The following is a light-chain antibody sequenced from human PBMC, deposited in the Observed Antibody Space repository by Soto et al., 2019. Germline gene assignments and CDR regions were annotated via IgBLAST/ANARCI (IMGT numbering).Light chain of an antibody. CDR3: QQSYSTPRLT. J-gene: IGKJ4*01. V-gene: IGKV1-39*01. Sequence: DIQMTQSPSSLSASAGDRVTITCRASQSIGSYLNWYQQKPGKAPKLLIYDASNLQSGVPSRFSGSASGTGFTLTISSLQLEDFGTYYCQQSYSTPRLTFGGGTKVEIK. CDR1: QSIGSY. CDR2: DAS.